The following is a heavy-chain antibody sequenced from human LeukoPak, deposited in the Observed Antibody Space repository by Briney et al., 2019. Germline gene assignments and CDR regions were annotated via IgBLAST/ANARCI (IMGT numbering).Heavy chain of an antibody. Sequence: GGSLRLSCAASGFTFSRYSMNGVRQAPGKGLEWVSYISRSSSTIHYADSVKGRFTISRDNSKNTLYLQMNSLRAEDTAVYYCAPIAARADYWGQGTLVTVSS. CDR2: ISRSSSTI. D-gene: IGHD6-6*01. J-gene: IGHJ4*02. V-gene: IGHV3-48*01. CDR3: APIAARADY. CDR1: GFTFSRYS.